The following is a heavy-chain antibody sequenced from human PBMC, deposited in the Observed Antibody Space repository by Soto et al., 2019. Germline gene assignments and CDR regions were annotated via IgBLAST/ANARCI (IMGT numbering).Heavy chain of an antibody. Sequence: SETLSLTCAVYGGSFSGYYWSWIRQPPGKGLEWIGEINHSGSTNYNPSLKSRVTISVDTSKNQFSLKLSSVTAADTAVYYCARGGNGGSRYWFDPWGQGTLVTVSS. CDR2: INHSGST. CDR1: GGSFSGYY. D-gene: IGHD2-15*01. V-gene: IGHV4-34*01. J-gene: IGHJ5*02. CDR3: ARGGNGGSRYWFDP.